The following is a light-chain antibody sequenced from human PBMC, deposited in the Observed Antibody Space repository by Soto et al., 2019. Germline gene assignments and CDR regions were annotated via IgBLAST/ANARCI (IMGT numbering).Light chain of an antibody. CDR1: SSDVGGYNY. CDR2: DVT. V-gene: IGLV2-14*03. J-gene: IGLJ2*01. CDR3: SSYTSGSTLVV. Sequence: QSALTQPASVSGSPGQSITISCTGTSSDVGGYNYVSWYQQLPGKPPKLMIYDVTNRPSGVSNPFSGSKSGNTASLTISGLQADDEADYYCSSYTSGSTLVVFGGGTKRTVL.